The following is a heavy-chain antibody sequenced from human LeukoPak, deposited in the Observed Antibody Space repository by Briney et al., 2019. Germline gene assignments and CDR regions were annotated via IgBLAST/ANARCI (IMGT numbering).Heavy chain of an antibody. Sequence: PGGSLRLSCAASGFTFSSYGMHWVRQAPGKGLEWVAVISYDGSNKYYADSVKGRFTISRDNSKNTVSLQMNSLRVEDTAVYYCVKDWSTVVSPGHYWGQGTLVSVSS. CDR3: VKDWSTVVSPGHY. V-gene: IGHV3-30*18. D-gene: IGHD4-23*01. CDR1: GFTFSSYG. CDR2: ISYDGSNK. J-gene: IGHJ4*02.